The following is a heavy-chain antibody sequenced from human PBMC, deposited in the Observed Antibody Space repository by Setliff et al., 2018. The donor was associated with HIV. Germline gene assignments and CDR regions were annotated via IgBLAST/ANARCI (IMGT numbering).Heavy chain of an antibody. CDR2: IYHSGNT. V-gene: IGHV4-39*01. CDR1: GGSISNSRYY. D-gene: IGHD2-21*02. Sequence: TLSLTCTVSGGSISNSRYYWSWIRQPPGKGLEWIGSIYHSGNTYYMPSLQSRVTISVDMSKNQFSLNLNSVTAADTAVYYCARGQGCGGGCHYAFEMWGQGTMVTVSS. CDR3: ARGQGCGGGCHYAFEM. J-gene: IGHJ3*02.